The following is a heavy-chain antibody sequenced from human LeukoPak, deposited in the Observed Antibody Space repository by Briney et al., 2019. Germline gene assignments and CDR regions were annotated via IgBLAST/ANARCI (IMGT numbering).Heavy chain of an antibody. J-gene: IGHJ4*02. V-gene: IGHV4-59*01. CDR1: GGSISSYY. CDR3: ARSVNYGSGSYYTLGYFDY. Sequence: PSETLSLTCTVSGGSISSYYWSWIRQPPGKGLEWIGYIYYSGSTNYNPSLKSRVTISVDTSKNQFSLKLSPVTAADTAVYYCARSVNYGSGSYYTLGYFDYWGQGTLVTVSS. D-gene: IGHD3-10*01. CDR2: IYYSGST.